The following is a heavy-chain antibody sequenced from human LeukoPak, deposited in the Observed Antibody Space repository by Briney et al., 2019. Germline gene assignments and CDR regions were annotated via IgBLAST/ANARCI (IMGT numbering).Heavy chain of an antibody. CDR1: GDTSTNYG. V-gene: IGHV1-18*01. CDR3: ARDVGITVADSFDP. Sequence: GASVKVSCKASGDTSTNYGISWVRQAPGQGLEWMGWISINRGNTNYAQKFQGRVSMTTDTSTSTAYMELRGLRSDDTAMYYCARDVGITVADSFDPWGQGTLVTVSS. CDR2: ISINRGNT. J-gene: IGHJ5*02. D-gene: IGHD6-19*01.